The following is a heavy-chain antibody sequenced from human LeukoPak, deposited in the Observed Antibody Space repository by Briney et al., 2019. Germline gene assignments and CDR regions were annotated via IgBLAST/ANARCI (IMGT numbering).Heavy chain of an antibody. D-gene: IGHD3-16*02. J-gene: IGHJ3*02. CDR2: ISSSSSYI. V-gene: IGHV3-21*01. CDR3: ARDIPPYDYVWGSYRNAFDI. CDR1: GFTFSNYR. Sequence: GGSLRLSCAASGFTFSNYRMNWVRQAPGKGLEWVSSISSSSSYINYADSVKGRFTISRDNAKNSLYLQMNSLRAEDTAVYYCARDIPPYDYVWGSYRNAFDIWAKGQWSPSLQ.